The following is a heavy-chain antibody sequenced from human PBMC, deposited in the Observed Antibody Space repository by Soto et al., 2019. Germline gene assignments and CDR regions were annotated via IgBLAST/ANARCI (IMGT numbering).Heavy chain of an antibody. J-gene: IGHJ4*02. V-gene: IGHV4-34*01. Sequence: SETLSLTCAVYVGSFSGYYWSWIRQPPGKGLEWIGEINHSGSTNYNPSLKRRVTISVDTSNNQFSLKLSSVTAADTAVYYCARQRATDYGDYVFFDYWGQGTLVTVSS. D-gene: IGHD4-17*01. CDR1: VGSFSGYY. CDR3: ARQRATDYGDYVFFDY. CDR2: INHSGST.